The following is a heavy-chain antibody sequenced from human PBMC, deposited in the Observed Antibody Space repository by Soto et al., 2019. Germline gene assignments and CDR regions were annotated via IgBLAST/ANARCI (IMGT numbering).Heavy chain of an antibody. CDR1: GYSFTSYW. D-gene: IGHD6-13*01. Sequence: PGESLKISCKGSGYSFTSYWIGWVRQMPGKGLEWMGIIYPGDSDTRYSPSFQGQVTISADKSITTAYLQWSSLKASDSAMYYCATPGYSRGYGMDVWGKGTRVTVSS. CDR2: IYPGDSDT. V-gene: IGHV5-51*01. J-gene: IGHJ6*04. CDR3: ATPGYSRGYGMDV.